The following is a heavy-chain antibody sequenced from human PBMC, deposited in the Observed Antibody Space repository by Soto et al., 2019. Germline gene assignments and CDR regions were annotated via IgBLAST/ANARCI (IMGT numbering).Heavy chain of an antibody. CDR3: ARGREYQLLTDQ. Sequence: XPVKVSCKASGYSFTSYGIIWVRQAPGQGLEWMGWISAYNGNTNYAQKLQGRVTMTTDTSTSTAYMELRSLRSDDTAVYYCARGREYQLLTDQWGQGTQVTVSS. D-gene: IGHD2-2*01. J-gene: IGHJ4*02. CDR2: ISAYNGNT. V-gene: IGHV1-18*01. CDR1: GYSFTSYG.